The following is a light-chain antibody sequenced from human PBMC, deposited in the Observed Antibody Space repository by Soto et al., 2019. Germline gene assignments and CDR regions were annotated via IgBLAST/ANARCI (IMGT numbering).Light chain of an antibody. CDR3: SSFGPGRIYV. Sequence: QSALTQPASVSGSPGQSITISCSGTSSNIGAYAFVSWYQQHPGRAPKLIIYEVTHRFSGLSYCFSGSKAGNTAFLTISGLQAEDEGDYYCSSFGPGRIYVFGTGTKVTVL. CDR1: SSNIGAYAF. J-gene: IGLJ1*01. CDR2: EVT. V-gene: IGLV2-14*03.